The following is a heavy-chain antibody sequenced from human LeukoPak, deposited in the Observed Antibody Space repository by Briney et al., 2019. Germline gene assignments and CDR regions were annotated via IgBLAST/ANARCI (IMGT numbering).Heavy chain of an antibody. CDR1: GYTLTELS. CDR3: ARGPITIFGVVFPLDP. V-gene: IGHV1-24*01. J-gene: IGHJ5*02. Sequence: ASVKVSCKVSGYTLTELSMHWVRQAPGKGLEWMGGFDPEDGETIYAQKFQGRVTMTEDTSTDTAYMELRSLRSDDTAVYYCARGPITIFGVVFPLDPWGQGTLATVSS. D-gene: IGHD3-3*01. CDR2: FDPEDGET.